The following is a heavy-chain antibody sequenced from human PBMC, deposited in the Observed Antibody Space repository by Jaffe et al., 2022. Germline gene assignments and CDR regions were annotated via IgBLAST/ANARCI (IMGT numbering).Heavy chain of an antibody. CDR2: IIPILGIA. Sequence: QVQLVQSGAEVKKPGSSVKVSCKASGGTFSSYTISWVRQAPGQGLEWMGRIIPILGIANYAQKFQGRVTITADKSTSTAYMELSSLRSEDTAVYYCARVVDYGGNDAFDIWGQGTMVTVSS. CDR1: GGTFSSYT. V-gene: IGHV1-69*02. CDR3: ARVVDYGGNDAFDI. J-gene: IGHJ3*02. D-gene: IGHD4-17*01.